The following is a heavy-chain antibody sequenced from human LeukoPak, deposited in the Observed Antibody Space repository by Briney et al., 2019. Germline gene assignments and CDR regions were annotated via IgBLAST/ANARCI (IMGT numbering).Heavy chain of an antibody. Sequence: SETLSLTCTVSGDSISSYYWSWIRQPPGKELEWIGYIYYRGSTNYNPSLKSRVTISVDTSKNQFSLKLSSVTAADTAVYYCTRDRYSSSSLDYWGQGTLVTVSS. V-gene: IGHV4-59*01. CDR2: IYYRGST. D-gene: IGHD6-13*01. CDR3: TRDRYSSSSLDY. J-gene: IGHJ4*02. CDR1: GDSISSYY.